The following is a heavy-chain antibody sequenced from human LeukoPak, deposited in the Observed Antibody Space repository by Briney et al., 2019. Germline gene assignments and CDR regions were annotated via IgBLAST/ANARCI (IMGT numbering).Heavy chain of an antibody. Sequence: GGSLRLSCAASGFTFSSYGMHWVRQAPGKGLEWVSAISGSGGSTYYADSVKGRFTISRDNSKNTLYLQMNSLRAEDTAVYYCAKAYSGSRGYYFDYWGQGTLVTVSS. J-gene: IGHJ4*02. CDR2: ISGSGGST. CDR3: AKAYSGSRGYYFDY. V-gene: IGHV3-23*01. D-gene: IGHD1-26*01. CDR1: GFTFSSYG.